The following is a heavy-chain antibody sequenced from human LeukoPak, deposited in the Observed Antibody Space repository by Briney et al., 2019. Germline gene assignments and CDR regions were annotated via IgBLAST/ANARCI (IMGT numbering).Heavy chain of an antibody. V-gene: IGHV3-21*01. Sequence: PGGSLRLSCAASGFTFSGYTMTWVRQSPGKGLEWVSSVSNRSNYIYYADSVKGRFTISRDNVQNSVSLQMNNLRAEDTAVYYCAGYCSAVSCRNIDYWGQGTLVTVSS. D-gene: IGHD2-15*01. CDR3: AGYCSAVSCRNIDY. CDR1: GFTFSGYT. CDR2: VSNRSNYI. J-gene: IGHJ4*02.